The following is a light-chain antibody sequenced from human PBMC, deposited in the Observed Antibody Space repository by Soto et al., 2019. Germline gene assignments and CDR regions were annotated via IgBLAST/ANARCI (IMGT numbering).Light chain of an antibody. Sequence: DIQMTQSPSTLSGSVGDRVTITCRASQTISSWLAWYQQKPGKAPKLLIYKASTLKSGVPSRFSGSGSGTEFSLTISSLQPDDFATYYCQQLDRYPFTFGGGTKVDI. CDR1: QTISSW. J-gene: IGKJ4*01. CDR2: KAS. CDR3: QQLDRYPFT. V-gene: IGKV1-5*03.